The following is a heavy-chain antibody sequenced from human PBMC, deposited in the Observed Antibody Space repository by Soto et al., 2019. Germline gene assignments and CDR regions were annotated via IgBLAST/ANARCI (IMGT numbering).Heavy chain of an antibody. J-gene: IGHJ6*02. D-gene: IGHD3-22*01. CDR2: IYYSGST. CDR3: ARHPSYDHRNGMDV. Sequence: QVQLQESGPGLVKPSQSLSLTCTVSGGSIRSGGYYWSWIRQHPGKGLEWIGYIYYSGSTYYNPSLKSRVTLSVDSSKYQFSLKLSSVTAADTAVYYCARHPSYDHRNGMDVWGQGTTVTVSS. CDR1: GGSIRSGGYY. V-gene: IGHV4-31*03.